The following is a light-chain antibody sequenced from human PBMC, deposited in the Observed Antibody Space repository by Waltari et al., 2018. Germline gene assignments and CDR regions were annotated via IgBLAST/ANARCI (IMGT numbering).Light chain of an antibody. J-gene: IGLJ2*01. CDR3: SSYTSTSAVV. Sequence: QSALTQPASVSGSPGQSITISCTGTSSDIGGYKYVSWYQQHPGKPPKLMIYDVSDRPSGASNRFSGSKSGNTASLTISGRQPEDEADYYCSSYTSTSAVVFGGGTKLTVL. V-gene: IGLV2-14*01. CDR2: DVS. CDR1: SSDIGGYKY.